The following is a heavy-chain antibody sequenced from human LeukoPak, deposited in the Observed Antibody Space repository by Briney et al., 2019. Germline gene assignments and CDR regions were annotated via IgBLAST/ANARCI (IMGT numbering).Heavy chain of an antibody. Sequence: SQTLSLTCAISGDSFSSKSAAWNWNRQSPSRGLEWLGRTYYRSKWSSGYAESVKSRLTISPDTSKNQFSLQLRSVTPDDTAVYYCARSQTGGTFDFWGQGALVTVSS. CDR2: TYYRSKWSS. CDR1: GDSFSSKSAA. J-gene: IGHJ4*02. V-gene: IGHV6-1*01. D-gene: IGHD1/OR15-1a*01. CDR3: ARSQTGGTFDF.